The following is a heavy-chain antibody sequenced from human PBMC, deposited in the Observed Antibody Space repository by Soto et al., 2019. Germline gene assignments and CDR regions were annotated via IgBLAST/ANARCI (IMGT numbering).Heavy chain of an antibody. V-gene: IGHV1-69*12. CDR1: GGTFSSYA. J-gene: IGHJ4*02. D-gene: IGHD6-19*01. CDR2: IIPIFGTA. CDR3: ERDQTDSSGWYG. Sequence: QVQLVQSGAEVKKPGSSVKVSCKASGGTFSSYAISWERQAPGQGLEWMGGIIPIFGTANYSQKFQGRVTITADESTSTAYMELSSLRSEDTAVYYCERDQTDSSGWYGWGQGTLVTVSS.